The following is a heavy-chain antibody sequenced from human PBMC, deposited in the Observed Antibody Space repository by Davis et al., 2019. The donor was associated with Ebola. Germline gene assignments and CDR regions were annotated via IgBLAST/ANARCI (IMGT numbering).Heavy chain of an antibody. CDR2: ISSSSSYT. Sequence: GESLKISCAASGFTFSDYYMSWIRQAPGKGLEWVSSISSSSSYTNYADSVKGRFTISRDNSKNTLYLQMNSLRAEDTAVYYCARDLGPEPYYYYYGMDVWGQGTTVTVSS. D-gene: IGHD7-27*01. CDR1: GFTFSDYY. V-gene: IGHV3-11*06. CDR3: ARDLGPEPYYYYYGMDV. J-gene: IGHJ6*02.